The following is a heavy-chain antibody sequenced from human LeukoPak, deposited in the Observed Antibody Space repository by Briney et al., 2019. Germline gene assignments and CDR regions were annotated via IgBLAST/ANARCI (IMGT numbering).Heavy chain of an antibody. J-gene: IGHJ2*01. D-gene: IGHD4-17*01. V-gene: IGHV4-59*12. Sequence: PSETLSLTCTVSGGSISSYYWIWIRQPPGKGLEWIGYIYYRGRTNYNPSLKSRVTISVDTSKNQFSLKLSSVTAADTAVYYCARVFTVTTDWYFDLWGRGTLVTVSS. CDR3: ARVFTVTTDWYFDL. CDR1: GGSISSYY. CDR2: IYYRGRT.